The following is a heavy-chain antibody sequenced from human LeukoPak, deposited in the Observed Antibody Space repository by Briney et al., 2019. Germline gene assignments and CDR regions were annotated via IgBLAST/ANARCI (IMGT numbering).Heavy chain of an antibody. J-gene: IGHJ4*02. Sequence: GASVKVSCKASGYTFTGYHMHWVRQAPGQGLEWMGWINPNSGGTNYAQKFQGRVTMTRDTSISTAYMELSRLRSDDTAVYYCARDVLRYFDWQYTQPTGGGVEDYWGQGTLVTVSS. V-gene: IGHV1-2*02. CDR1: GYTFTGYH. CDR3: ARDVLRYFDWQYTQPTGGGVEDY. CDR2: INPNSGGT. D-gene: IGHD3-9*01.